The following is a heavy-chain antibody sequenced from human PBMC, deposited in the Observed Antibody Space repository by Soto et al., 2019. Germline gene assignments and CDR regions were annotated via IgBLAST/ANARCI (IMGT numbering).Heavy chain of an antibody. Sequence: SLPYSVLGDSISDTRYYWGWIRQSPEKGLEWIGSISHDGHDYYNTSLKSRVTLFADTSRNQFSLKMKSVTVADTALYFCARQVYGDSLGGNRFDPLGKGALVIIS. CDR3: ARQVYGDSLGGNRFDP. CDR2: ISHDGHD. J-gene: IGHJ5*02. CDR1: GDSISDTRYY. D-gene: IGHD4-17*01. V-gene: IGHV4-39*01.